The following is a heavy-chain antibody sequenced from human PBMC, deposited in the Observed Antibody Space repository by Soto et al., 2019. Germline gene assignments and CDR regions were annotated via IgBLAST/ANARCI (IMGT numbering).Heavy chain of an antibody. J-gene: IGHJ6*02. CDR3: ARGIRPLVWYAFWSGYYTGGPYYYGMDV. V-gene: IGHV1-2*02. D-gene: IGHD3-3*01. CDR1: GYTFTDYY. Sequence: EASVKVSCKASGYTFTDYYVHWVRQAPGQGLEWMGWINPNSGGTNYAQKFQGRVTMTRDTSITTAYMELSSLRSEDTAVYYCARGIRPLVWYAFWSGYYTGGPYYYGMDVWGQGTTVTVSS. CDR2: INPNSGGT.